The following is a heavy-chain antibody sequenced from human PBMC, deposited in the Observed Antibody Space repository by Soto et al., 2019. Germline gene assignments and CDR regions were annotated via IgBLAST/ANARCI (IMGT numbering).Heavy chain of an antibody. D-gene: IGHD3-22*01. CDR2: INHSGST. V-gene: IGHV4-34*01. CDR1: GGSFSGYY. Sequence: SETLSLTCAVYGGSFSGYYWSWIRQPPGKGLEWIGEINHSGSTNYNPSLKSRVTISVDTAKNQFSLKLSSVTAADTAVYYCARGGYYYDSSGYYFDYWGQGTLVTVSS. CDR3: ARGGYYYDSSGYYFDY. J-gene: IGHJ4*02.